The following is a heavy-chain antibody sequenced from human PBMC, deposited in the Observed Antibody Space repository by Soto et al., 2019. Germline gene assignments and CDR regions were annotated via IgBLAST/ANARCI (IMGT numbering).Heavy chain of an antibody. CDR3: ARRRNDILTGYYYYYGMDV. Sequence: PSETLSLTCTVSGGSISRYYWSWIRQPPGKGLEWIGYIYDSGSTNYNPSLKSRVTISVDTSKNQFSLKLRSVTAADTAVYYCARRRNDILTGYYYYYGMDVWGQGTTVTVSS. CDR1: GGSISRYY. D-gene: IGHD3-9*01. CDR2: IYDSGST. V-gene: IGHV4-59*01. J-gene: IGHJ6*02.